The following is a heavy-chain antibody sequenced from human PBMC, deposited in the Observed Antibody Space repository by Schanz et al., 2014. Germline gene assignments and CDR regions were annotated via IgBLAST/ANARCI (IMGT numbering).Heavy chain of an antibody. V-gene: IGHV1-2*06. D-gene: IGHD6-13*01. Sequence: QVQLVQSGAELKNPGASVKVSCKASGYSFSAYYIHWMRQAPGQGLEWLGRFTHISQKFQGRVTMTRDTSSTTAYMELNSLRSDDTAVYYCARGRARQLVHWFDPWGQGTLVTVSS. CDR2: FT. J-gene: IGHJ5*02. CDR1: GYSFSAYY. CDR3: ARGRARQLVHWFDP.